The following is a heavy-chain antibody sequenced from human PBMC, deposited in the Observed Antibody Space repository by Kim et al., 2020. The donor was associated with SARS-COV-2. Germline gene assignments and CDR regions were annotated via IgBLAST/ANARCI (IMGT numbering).Heavy chain of an antibody. D-gene: IGHD3-16*01. CDR1: GGSISGGDFA. J-gene: IGHJ3*01. Sequence: SETLSLTCAVSGGSISGGDFAWSWIRQRPGKGLEWMGYIYHTGATYYSPSLESRVTISVDKSENQFPLTLRSLTAADTAAYYCATAKIRLGEYRVGAFDVWGQGTQVTVSS. CDR2: IYHTGAT. CDR3: ATAKIRLGEYRVGAFDV. V-gene: IGHV4-30-2*01.